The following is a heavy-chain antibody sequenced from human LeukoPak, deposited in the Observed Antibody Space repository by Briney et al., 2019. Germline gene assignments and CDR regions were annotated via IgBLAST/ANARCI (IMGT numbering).Heavy chain of an antibody. CDR3: ARDVGIGGDVDYLDY. J-gene: IGHJ4*02. CDR2: IYYSGST. V-gene: IGHV4-59*12. Sequence: PSETLSLTCTVSGGSISSYYWSWIRQPPGKGLEWIGYIYYSGSTNYNPSPKSRVTISVDRSKNQFSLKLSSVTAADTAVYYCARDVGIGGDVDYLDYWGQGTLVTVSS. CDR1: GGSISSYY. D-gene: IGHD2-21*01.